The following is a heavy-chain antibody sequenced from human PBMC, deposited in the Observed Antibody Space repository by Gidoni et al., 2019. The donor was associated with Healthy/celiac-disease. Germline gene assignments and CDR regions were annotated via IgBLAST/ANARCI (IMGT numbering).Heavy chain of an antibody. V-gene: IGHV3-53*01. Sequence: EVQLVESGGGLIQPGGSRRLSCADLGFTARCNYMSWVRQSPGKGLEWVSGIYSCGSTYYAASMKGRFTISRDNSKNTLYLHMSSLRAEDTAVYYCARDLLISTGWSGYPGPADAFDIWGQGTMVTVSS. CDR1: GFTARCNY. CDR2: IYSCGST. D-gene: IGHD3-3*01. CDR3: ARDLLISTGWSGYPGPADAFDI. J-gene: IGHJ3*02.